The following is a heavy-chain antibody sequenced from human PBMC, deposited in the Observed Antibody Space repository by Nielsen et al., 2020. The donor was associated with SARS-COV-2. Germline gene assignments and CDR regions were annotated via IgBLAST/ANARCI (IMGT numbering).Heavy chain of an antibody. CDR3: AREEVGIVGATYYYYGMDV. CDR1: GGSISSGDYY. CDR2: IYYSGST. Sequence: SETLSLTCTVSGGSISSGDYYWSWIRQPPGKGLEWIGYIYYSGSTYYNPSLKSRVTISVDTSKNQFSLKLSSVTAADTAVYYCAREEVGIVGATYYYYGMDVWGQGTTVTVSS. J-gene: IGHJ6*02. D-gene: IGHD1-26*01. V-gene: IGHV4-30-4*01.